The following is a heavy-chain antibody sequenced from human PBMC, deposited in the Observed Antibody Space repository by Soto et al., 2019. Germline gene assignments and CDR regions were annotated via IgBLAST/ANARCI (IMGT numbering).Heavy chain of an antibody. CDR3: ARDQALTGDEVYFDY. CDR2: TYYRSKWYN. Sequence: QTLSLTCAISGDSVSSNSAAWNWIRQSPSRGLEWLGRTYYRSKWYNDYAVSVKSRITINPDTSKNQFSLQLNSVTPEDAAVYYWARDQALTGDEVYFDYWGQGTLVTVSS. CDR1: GDSVSSNSAA. J-gene: IGHJ4*02. V-gene: IGHV6-1*01. D-gene: IGHD7-27*01.